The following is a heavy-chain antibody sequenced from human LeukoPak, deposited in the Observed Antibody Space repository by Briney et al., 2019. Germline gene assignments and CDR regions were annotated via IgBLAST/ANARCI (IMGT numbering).Heavy chain of an antibody. Sequence: GASVKVSCKASGYTFTGYYIHWVRQAPGQGLEWMGWIIPICGTANYAQKFQGRVTITADESTSTAYMELSSLRSEDTAVYYCARAAITMVRGVSRSHHYSYYMDVWGKGTTVTISS. CDR2: IIPICGTA. CDR1: GYTFTGYY. D-gene: IGHD3-10*01. V-gene: IGHV1-69*13. J-gene: IGHJ6*03. CDR3: ARAAITMVRGVSRSHHYSYYMDV.